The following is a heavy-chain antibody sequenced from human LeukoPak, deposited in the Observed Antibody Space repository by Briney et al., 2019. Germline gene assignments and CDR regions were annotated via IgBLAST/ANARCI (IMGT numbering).Heavy chain of an antibody. CDR1: GGSISSSSYY. V-gene: IGHV4-39*07. Sequence: SEILSLTCTVSGGSISSSSYYWGWIRQPPRKGLEWIGSIYYSGSTYFNPSLKSRVTISVDTSNNQFSLKLSSVTAADAAVYYCAREVLATVTTFWFDLWGQGTLVTVSS. CDR3: AREVLATVTTFWFDL. D-gene: IGHD4-17*01. CDR2: IYYSGST. J-gene: IGHJ4*02.